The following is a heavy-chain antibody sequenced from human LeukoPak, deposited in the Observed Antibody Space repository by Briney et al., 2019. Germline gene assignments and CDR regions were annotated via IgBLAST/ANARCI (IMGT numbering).Heavy chain of an antibody. J-gene: IGHJ4*02. Sequence: GGSLRLSCAASGFTFSSYSMNWVRQAPGKGLEWVSYISSSSSTIYYADSVKGRVTISRDNAKNSLYLQMNSLRAEDTAVYYCARVSGAAAPDYWGPGTLVTVSS. V-gene: IGHV3-48*04. D-gene: IGHD6-13*01. CDR3: ARVSGAAAPDY. CDR2: ISSSSSTI. CDR1: GFTFSSYS.